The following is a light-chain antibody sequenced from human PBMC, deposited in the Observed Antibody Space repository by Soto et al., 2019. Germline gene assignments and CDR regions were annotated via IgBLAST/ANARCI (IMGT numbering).Light chain of an antibody. V-gene: IGLV1-44*01. CDR2: NND. Sequence: QSVLTQPPSASGTPGQSVTISCSGSNSNIGSNTVNWYQQLSGAAPKLLIHNNDQRPSGVPDRFSGSKSDTSASLAISGLQADDEADYYCSSYAGSNNFKFGGGTKLTVL. J-gene: IGLJ2*01. CDR1: NSNIGSNT. CDR3: SSYAGSNNFK.